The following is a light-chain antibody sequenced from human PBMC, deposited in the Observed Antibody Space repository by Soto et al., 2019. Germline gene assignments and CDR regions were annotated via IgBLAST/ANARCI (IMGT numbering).Light chain of an antibody. CDR2: EVS. J-gene: IGLJ1*01. CDR3: SSYTSSSSPFV. Sequence: QSALTQPASVSGSPGQSITISCTGTSSDVGSYNLVSWYQQHPGKAPKLMIYEVSNRPSGVSNRFSGFKSGNTASLTISGLQAEDEADYYCSSYTSSSSPFVFGTGTKLTVL. CDR1: SSDVGSYNL. V-gene: IGLV2-14*02.